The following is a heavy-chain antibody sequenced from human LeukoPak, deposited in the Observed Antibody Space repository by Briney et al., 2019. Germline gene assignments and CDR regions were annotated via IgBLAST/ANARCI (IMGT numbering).Heavy chain of an antibody. V-gene: IGHV3-7*01. CDR3: ARDAGSHQYSSRGERRGWFDP. J-gene: IGHJ5*02. D-gene: IGHD6-19*01. CDR1: GFTFSSYW. CDR2: IKGDGSEK. Sequence: GGSLRLSCAASGFTFSSYWMTWVRQAPGKGLEWVGNIKGDGSEKYYVDSVKGRFTISRDNAKNSLYLQMNSLRAEDTAVYYCARDAGSHQYSSRGERRGWFDPWGQGTLVTVSS.